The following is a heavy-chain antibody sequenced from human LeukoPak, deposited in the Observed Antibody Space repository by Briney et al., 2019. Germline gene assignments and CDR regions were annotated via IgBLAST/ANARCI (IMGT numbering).Heavy chain of an antibody. CDR2: ISGSGGST. Sequence: QPGGSLRLSCAASGFTFSSQAMSWVRQAPGKGLEWVSAISGSGGSTYYADSVKGRFTISRDNAKNTLYLQMNSLRAEDTAVYYCASVVDYSMLFKYWGQGTLVTVSS. D-gene: IGHD4-11*01. CDR3: ASVVDYSMLFKY. J-gene: IGHJ4*02. CDR1: GFTFSSQA. V-gene: IGHV3-23*01.